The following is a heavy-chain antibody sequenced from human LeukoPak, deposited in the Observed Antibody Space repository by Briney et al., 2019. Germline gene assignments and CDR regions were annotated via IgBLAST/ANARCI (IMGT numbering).Heavy chain of an antibody. D-gene: IGHD3-3*01. CDR1: GGSISSYY. CDR3: AFRSRVFGNQNY. Sequence: PSETLSLTCTVSGGSISSYYWSWIRQPPGKGLEWIGEIHHTGSTNYNPSLKSRVTISVDTSKNQFFLKLTSVTAADTAVYYCAFRSRVFGNQNYWGQGTLVTVSS. CDR2: IHHTGST. V-gene: IGHV4-34*01. J-gene: IGHJ4*02.